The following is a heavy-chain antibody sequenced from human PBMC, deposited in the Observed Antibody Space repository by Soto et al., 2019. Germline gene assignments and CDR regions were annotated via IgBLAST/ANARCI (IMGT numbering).Heavy chain of an antibody. CDR2: IYYSGST. CDR1: GGSISSYY. V-gene: IGHV4-59*01. D-gene: IGHD6-19*01. J-gene: IGHJ5*02. CDR3: ARAPVAARNWFDP. Sequence: SETLSLTCTVSGGSISSYYWSWIRQPPGKGLEWIGYIYYSGSTNYNPSLKSRVTISVDTSKNQFSLKLSSVTAADTAVYYCARAPVAARNWFDPWGQGTLVTVSS.